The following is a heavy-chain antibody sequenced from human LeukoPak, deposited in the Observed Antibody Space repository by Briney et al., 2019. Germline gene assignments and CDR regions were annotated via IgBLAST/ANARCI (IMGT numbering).Heavy chain of an antibody. V-gene: IGHV1-8*03. CDR1: GYTFTGYY. CDR3: ARVTAAAGLDAFDI. CDR2: INPNSGNT. D-gene: IGHD6-13*01. J-gene: IGHJ3*02. Sequence: ASVKVSCKASGYTFTGYYMHWVRQAPGQGLEWMGWINPNSGNTGYAQKFQGRVTITRNTSISTAYMELSSLRSEDTAVYYCARVTAAAGLDAFDIWGQGTMVTVSS.